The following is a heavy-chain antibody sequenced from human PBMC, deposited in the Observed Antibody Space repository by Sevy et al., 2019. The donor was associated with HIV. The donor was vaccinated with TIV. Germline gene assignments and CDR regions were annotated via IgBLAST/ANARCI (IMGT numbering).Heavy chain of an antibody. CDR3: AREVRGSWYYDY. CDR1: GGSISSGDYY. J-gene: IGHJ4*02. D-gene: IGHD6-13*01. V-gene: IGHV4-30-4*01. Sequence: SETLSLTCTVSGGSISSGDYYWSWIRQPPGKGLEWIGYIYYSGSTYYNPSLKSRVTISVDTSKNQFSLKLSSVTAADTAVYYCAREVRGSWYYDYWGQGTLVTVSS. CDR2: IYYSGST.